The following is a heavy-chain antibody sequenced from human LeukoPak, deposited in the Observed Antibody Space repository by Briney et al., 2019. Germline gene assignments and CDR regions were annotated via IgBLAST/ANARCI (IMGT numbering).Heavy chain of an antibody. CDR3: ARHGEQQLVYFDY. CDR1: GGSIGTYY. J-gene: IGHJ4*02. V-gene: IGHV4-59*08. D-gene: IGHD6-13*01. Sequence: SETLSLTCTVSGGSIGTYYWSWIRQPPWKGLEWIAYIYYSGSTNCNPSLKSRVTISVDTSKNQFSLKLTSVTAADAAVYYCARHGEQQLVYFDYWGQGTLVTVSS. CDR2: IYYSGST.